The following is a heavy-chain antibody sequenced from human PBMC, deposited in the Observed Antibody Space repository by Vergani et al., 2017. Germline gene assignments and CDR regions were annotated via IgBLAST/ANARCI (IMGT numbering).Heavy chain of an antibody. CDR2: ISGSGVST. Sequence: EVQLLESGGGLVQPGGSLRLSCAASGFTFSSYAMRWVRQAPGKGLEWVSGISGSGVSTSYADAVKGRFTISRDNSKNTLYLQMNSLRAEDTAVYYGAKNVHQVYTRCVVDYWGQGTLVTVSS. J-gene: IGHJ4*02. V-gene: IGHV3-23*01. D-gene: IGHD2-8*01. CDR1: GFTFSSYA. CDR3: AKNVHQVYTRCVVDY.